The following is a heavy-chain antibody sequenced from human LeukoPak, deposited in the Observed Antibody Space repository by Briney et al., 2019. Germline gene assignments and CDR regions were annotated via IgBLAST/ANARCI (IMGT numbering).Heavy chain of an antibody. D-gene: IGHD3-22*01. Sequence: SETLSLTCTVSGGSISSYYWSWIRQPAGKGLEWIGRIYTSGSTNYNPSLKRRVTMSVDTSKNQFSLKLSSVTAADTAVYYCARAGHYYDSSGQYCFDYWGQGTLVTVSS. J-gene: IGHJ4*02. CDR3: ARAGHYYDSSGQYCFDY. CDR1: GGSISSYY. CDR2: IYTSGST. V-gene: IGHV4-4*07.